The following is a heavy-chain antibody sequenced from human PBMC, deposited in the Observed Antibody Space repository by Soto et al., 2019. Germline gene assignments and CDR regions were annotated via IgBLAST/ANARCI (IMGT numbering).Heavy chain of an antibody. V-gene: IGHV1-3*01. CDR1: GYTFTSYG. J-gene: IGHJ3*02. CDR2: INAANGDT. Sequence: ASVKVSCKASGYTFTSYGIHWVRQAPGQRLEWMGWINAANGDTKYSPRFQGRVTITRDTSASTAYMELSSLRSEDTAVYYCARLKGIGDAFDIWGQGTMVTVSS. D-gene: IGHD3-10*01. CDR3: ARLKGIGDAFDI.